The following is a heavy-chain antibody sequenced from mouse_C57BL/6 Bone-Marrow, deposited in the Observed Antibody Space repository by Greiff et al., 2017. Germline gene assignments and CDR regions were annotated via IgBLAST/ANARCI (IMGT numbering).Heavy chain of an antibody. CDR1: GFTFSSYA. CDR3: AIYYGSSAFAY. Sequence: EVQGVESGGGLVNPGGSLKLSCAASGFTFSSYAMSWVRQTPEKRLEWVATISDGGSYTYYPDNVKGRFTISRDNAKNNLYLQMSHLKSEDTAMYYCAIYYGSSAFAYWGQGTLVTVSA. J-gene: IGHJ3*01. CDR2: ISDGGSYT. D-gene: IGHD1-1*01. V-gene: IGHV5-4*01.